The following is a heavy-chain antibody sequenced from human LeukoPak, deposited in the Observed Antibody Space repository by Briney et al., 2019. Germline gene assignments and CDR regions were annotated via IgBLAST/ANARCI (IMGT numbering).Heavy chain of an antibody. Sequence: GGSLRLSCAASGFTFTNAWMSWVRQAPGKGLEWVGRIKSKTDGETTDYAAPVKDRFTVSRDDSKDTLYLQMSGLKAEDTAVYYCTRGFGAPGYWGQGALVTVSS. CDR1: GFTFTNAW. CDR3: TRGFGAPGY. J-gene: IGHJ4*02. CDR2: IKSKTDGETT. D-gene: IGHD1-26*01. V-gene: IGHV3-15*01.